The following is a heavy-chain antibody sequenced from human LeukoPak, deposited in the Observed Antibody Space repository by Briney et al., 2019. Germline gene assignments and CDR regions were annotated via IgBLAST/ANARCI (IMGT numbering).Heavy chain of an antibody. J-gene: IGHJ4*02. V-gene: IGHV4-39*07. D-gene: IGHD3-9*01. CDR3: ARAPIFDLPYFDY. CDR1: GGSISSSSYY. Sequence: SETLSLTCTVSGGSISSSSYYWGWIRQPPGKGLEWIGSIYYSGSTYYNPSLKSRVTISVDTSKNQFSLKLSSVTAADTAVYYCARAPIFDLPYFDYWGQGTLVTVSS. CDR2: IYYSGST.